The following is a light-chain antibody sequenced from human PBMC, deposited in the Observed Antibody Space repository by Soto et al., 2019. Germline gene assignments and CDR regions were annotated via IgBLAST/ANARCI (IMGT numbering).Light chain of an antibody. J-gene: IGKJ3*01. Sequence: IQMTQSPSSLSASVGERVTITCRASQGSRNDVGWYQQKPGKAPKPLIYDATSMESGVTSRFSGSGSGPAFTLTISGLRPDYFATYYCQQWTFGPGTKVDIK. CDR1: QGSRND. CDR3: QQWT. V-gene: IGKV1-17*01. CDR2: DAT.